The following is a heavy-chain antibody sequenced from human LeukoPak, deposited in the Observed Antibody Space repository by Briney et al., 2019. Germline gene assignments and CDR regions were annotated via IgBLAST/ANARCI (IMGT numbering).Heavy chain of an antibody. J-gene: IGHJ4*02. D-gene: IGHD3-16*01. CDR1: GYSISSGYY. CDR2: IYYSGST. V-gene: IGHV4-38-2*02. Sequence: SETLSLTCNVSGYSISSGYYWDWIRQPPGKGLEWIGSIYYSGSTYYNPSLKSRVTISVDTSKNQFSLKLSSVTAADTAVYYCARQGGGWYFDYWGQGTLVTVTS. CDR3: ARQGGGWYFDY.